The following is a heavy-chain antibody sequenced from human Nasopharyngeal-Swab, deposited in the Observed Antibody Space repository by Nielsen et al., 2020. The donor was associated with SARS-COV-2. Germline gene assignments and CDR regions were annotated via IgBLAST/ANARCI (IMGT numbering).Heavy chain of an antibody. Sequence: WIRQPPGQALEWLALIYWDDDKRYSPSLKSRLTITKDTSKNQVVLTMTNMDPVDTATYYCAHSKITFGGVIATDYWGQGTLVTVSS. CDR2: IYWDDDK. CDR3: AHSKITFGGVIATDY. D-gene: IGHD3-16*02. V-gene: IGHV2-5*02. J-gene: IGHJ4*02.